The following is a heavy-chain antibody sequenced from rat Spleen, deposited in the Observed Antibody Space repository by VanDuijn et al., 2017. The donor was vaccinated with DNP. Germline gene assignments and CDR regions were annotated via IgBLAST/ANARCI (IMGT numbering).Heavy chain of an antibody. CDR2: ITNTGGST. CDR1: GFTFSDYY. D-gene: IGHD4-3*01. V-gene: IGHV5-31*01. Sequence: EVQLVESGGGLVQPGRSLKLSCAASGFTFSDYYMAWVRQAPGKGLEWVASITNTGGSTYYPDSVKGRFTISRDNAKSTLYLQMSKLGSEDTANYYCAREAFVVDYWGQGVMVTVSS. CDR3: AREAFVVDY. J-gene: IGHJ2*01.